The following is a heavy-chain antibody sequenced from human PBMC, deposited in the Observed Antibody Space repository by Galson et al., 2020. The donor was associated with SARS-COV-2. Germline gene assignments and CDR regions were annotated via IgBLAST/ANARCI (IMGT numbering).Heavy chain of an antibody. D-gene: IGHD6-19*01. J-gene: IGHJ6*02. CDR2: ISYDGNHK. V-gene: IGHV3-30*04. Sequence: GESLKISCAASGFTISTYTIHWVRPAPGKGLEWVAFISYDGNHKYYADPVKGRFTVSRDTSKNTFYLQMNSLRAEDTALYYCAKDRTGWYAMDVWGQGTTVTVSS. CDR1: GFTISTYT. CDR3: AKDRTGWYAMDV.